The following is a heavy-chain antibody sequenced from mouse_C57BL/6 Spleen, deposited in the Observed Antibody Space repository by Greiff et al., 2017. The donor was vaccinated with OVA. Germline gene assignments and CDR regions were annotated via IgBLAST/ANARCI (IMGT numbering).Heavy chain of an antibody. CDR1: GYTFTSYW. V-gene: IGHV1-69*01. CDR3: ARKDYSNYGYFDY. CDR2: IDPSDSYT. J-gene: IGHJ2*01. D-gene: IGHD2-5*01. Sequence: QVQLQQPGAELVMPGASVKLSCKASGYTFTSYWMHWVTQRPGQGLEWIGEIDPSDSYTNYNQKFKGKSTLTVDKSSSTAYMQLSSLTSEDSAVYYCARKDYSNYGYFDYWGQGTTLTVSS.